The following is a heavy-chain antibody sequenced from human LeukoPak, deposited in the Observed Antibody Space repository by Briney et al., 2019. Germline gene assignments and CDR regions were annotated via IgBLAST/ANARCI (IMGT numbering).Heavy chain of an antibody. CDR2: VSGSAGST. CDR3: AKDNGGGSRNFDY. J-gene: IGHJ4*02. V-gene: IGHV3-23*01. D-gene: IGHD2-15*01. Sequence: GGSLRLSCAASGFTFSSYSMNWVRQAPGKGLEWVSAVSGSAGSTYYADSVKGRFTISRDNPKNMLYLQMNSLRTEDTAVYYCAKDNGGGSRNFDYWGQGTLVTVSS. CDR1: GFTFSSYS.